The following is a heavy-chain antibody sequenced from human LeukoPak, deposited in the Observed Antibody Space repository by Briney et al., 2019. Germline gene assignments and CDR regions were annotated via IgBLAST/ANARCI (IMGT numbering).Heavy chain of an antibody. CDR2: IYYSGST. J-gene: IGHJ2*01. CDR3: ARSFLGDWYFDL. CDR1: GGSISSYY. V-gene: IGHV4-59*01. Sequence: SETLSLTCTVSGGSISSYYWSWIRQPPGMELEWMGCIYYSGSTNYNPSLKSRVTISVDTSKDQFSLRLTSVTAADTAVYYCARSFLGDWYFDLWGRGTLVTVSS. D-gene: IGHD1-26*01.